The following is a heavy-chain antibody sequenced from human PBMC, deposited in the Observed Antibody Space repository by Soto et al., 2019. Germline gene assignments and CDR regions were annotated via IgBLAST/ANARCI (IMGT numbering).Heavy chain of an antibody. J-gene: IGHJ6*02. V-gene: IGHV1-18*01. D-gene: IGHD2-2*02. CDR3: AKLGGSYNYGMDV. CDR2: ISGYNGDT. CDR1: GYTFTSYG. Sequence: SVKVSCKASGYTFTSYGISWVRQAPGQGLEWMGGISGYNGDTEYSQKLQGRVTMTTDTSTSTAYMELRSLRSDDTAVYYCAKLGGSYNYGMDVWGQGTTVTVSS.